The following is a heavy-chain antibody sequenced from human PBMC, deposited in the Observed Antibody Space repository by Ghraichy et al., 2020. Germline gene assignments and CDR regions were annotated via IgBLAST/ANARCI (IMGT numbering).Heavy chain of an antibody. Sequence: SVKVSCKASGGTFSSYAISWVRQAPGQGLEWMGGIIPIFGTANYAQKFQGRVTITADESTSTAYMELSSLRSEDTAVYYCAVVEYSSSPRGFDYWGQGTLVTVSS. J-gene: IGHJ4*02. CDR3: AVVEYSSSPRGFDY. D-gene: IGHD6-6*01. CDR1: GGTFSSYA. V-gene: IGHV1-69*13. CDR2: IIPIFGTA.